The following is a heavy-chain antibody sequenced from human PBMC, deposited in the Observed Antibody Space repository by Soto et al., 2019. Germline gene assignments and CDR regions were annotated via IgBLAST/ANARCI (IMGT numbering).Heavy chain of an antibody. CDR1: GFTFSSYD. CDR2: IGTAGDT. Sequence: GGSLRLSCSASGFTFSSYDMHWVRQGPGKGLEWVSAIGTAGDTNYAGSVKGRFTISRENAKNSLYLQMNSLRAGDTAIYFCARAIGPTLFDYWGEGTLVTVSS. D-gene: IGHD3-22*01. CDR3: ARAIGPTLFDY. J-gene: IGHJ4*02. V-gene: IGHV3-13*04.